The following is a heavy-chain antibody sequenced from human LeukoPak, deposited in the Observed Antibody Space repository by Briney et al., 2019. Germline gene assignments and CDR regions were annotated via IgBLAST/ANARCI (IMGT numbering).Heavy chain of an antibody. Sequence: GGSLRLSCAASGFTFSDYYMSWIRQAPGKGLEWVSYISSSGSTIYYADSVKGRFTISRDNAKNSLYLQMNSLRAEDTAVYYCTRVVTTEWYFDLWGRGTLVTVSS. D-gene: IGHD4-17*01. CDR2: ISSSGSTI. V-gene: IGHV3-11*01. CDR3: TRVVTTEWYFDL. CDR1: GFTFSDYY. J-gene: IGHJ2*01.